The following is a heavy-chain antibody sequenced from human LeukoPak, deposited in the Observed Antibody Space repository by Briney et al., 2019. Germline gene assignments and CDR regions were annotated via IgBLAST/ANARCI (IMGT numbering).Heavy chain of an antibody. V-gene: IGHV1-46*01. CDR2: INPIGGST. D-gene: IGHD4-17*01. Sequence: ASVPFSSHASGYPLPSYYMPWAGPAPGQGIGWMGIINPIGGSTSYAQEFHGRVTMTRDTSTSTVYMELSSLRSEYTAVYYCARRLSYGDYVAGYWGEGTRVTVSS. CDR1: GYPLPSYY. J-gene: IGHJ4*02. CDR3: ARRLSYGDYVAGY.